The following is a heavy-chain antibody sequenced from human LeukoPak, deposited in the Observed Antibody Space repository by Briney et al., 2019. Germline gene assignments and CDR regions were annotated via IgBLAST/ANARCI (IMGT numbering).Heavy chain of an antibody. V-gene: IGHV3-66*01. CDR1: GFTVSSNY. CDR2: IYSGGST. CDR3: ARDSSGSYYNGYGMDV. J-gene: IGHJ6*02. Sequence: GRSLRLSCAASGFTVSSNYMSWVRQAPGKGLEGVSVIYSGGSTYYADSVKGRFTISRDNSKNTLYLQMNSLRAEDTAVYYCARDSSGSYYNGYGMDVWGQGTTVTVSS. D-gene: IGHD3-10*01.